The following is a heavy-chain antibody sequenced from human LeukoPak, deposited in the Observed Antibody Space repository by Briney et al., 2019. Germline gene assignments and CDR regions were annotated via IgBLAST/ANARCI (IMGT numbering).Heavy chain of an antibody. V-gene: IGHV1-18*01. CDR2: ISAYNDNT. Sequence: GASVKVSCKSSVYTFTSYGISWVRQAPGQGREWMGWISAYNDNTNYAQKLQGRVTMNTDTSTSTAYMELRSLRSDDTAVYYCARDLHLYSSSWYYFDYWGQGTLVTVSS. D-gene: IGHD6-13*01. CDR1: VYTFTSYG. CDR3: ARDLHLYSSSWYYFDY. J-gene: IGHJ4*02.